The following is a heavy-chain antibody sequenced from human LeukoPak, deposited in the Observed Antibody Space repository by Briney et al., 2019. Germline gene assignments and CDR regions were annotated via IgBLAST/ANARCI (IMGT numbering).Heavy chain of an antibody. D-gene: IGHD6-13*01. CDR1: GGTFSSYA. J-gene: IGHJ4*02. CDR3: ATPLGSSSWYETGDY. CDR2: IIPIFGTA. V-gene: IGHV1-69*06. Sequence: GASVKVSCKASGGTFSSYAISWVRQPHGQGLEWMGGIIPIFGTANYAQKFQGRVTITADKSTSTAYMELSSLRSEDTAVYYCATPLGSSSWYETGDYWGQGTLVSVSS.